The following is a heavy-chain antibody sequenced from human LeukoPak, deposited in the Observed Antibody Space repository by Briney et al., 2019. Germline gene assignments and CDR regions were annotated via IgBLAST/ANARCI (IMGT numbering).Heavy chain of an antibody. Sequence: SETLSLTCTVSGGSISSSSYYWGWIRQPPGKGLEWIGSIYYSGSTYYNPSLKSRVTISVDTSKNQFSLKLSSVTAADTAVYYCARSTPGYSYGYWCFDYWGQGTLVTVSS. CDR3: ARSTPGYSYGYWCFDY. J-gene: IGHJ4*02. V-gene: IGHV4-39*01. D-gene: IGHD5-18*01. CDR2: IYYSGST. CDR1: GGSISSSSYY.